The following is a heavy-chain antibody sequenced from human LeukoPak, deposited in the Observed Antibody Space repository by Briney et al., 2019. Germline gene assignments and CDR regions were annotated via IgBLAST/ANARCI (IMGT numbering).Heavy chain of an antibody. Sequence: GASVKVSCKASGYTFTSYDINWVRQATGQGLEWMGWMNPNSGNTGYAQKFQGRVTMTRNTSISTAYMELSSLRSEDTAVYYCARGWLWFGELFYWGQGTLVTVSS. CDR2: MNPNSGNT. CDR1: GYTFTSYD. CDR3: ARGWLWFGELFY. J-gene: IGHJ4*02. D-gene: IGHD3-10*01. V-gene: IGHV1-8*01.